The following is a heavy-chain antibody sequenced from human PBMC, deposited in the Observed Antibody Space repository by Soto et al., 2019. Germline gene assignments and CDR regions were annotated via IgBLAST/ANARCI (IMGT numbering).Heavy chain of an antibody. D-gene: IGHD6-13*01. J-gene: IGHJ3*01. V-gene: IGHV1-69*01. CDR2: IIPMFGIP. Sequence: QVQLVQSGAEVKKPGSSVKVSCKASGGTLNKHGITWVRRAPGQGPEWLGGIIPMFGIPNYPQKFQGRVTITADDSTNTSHMELHSLTSDDTAVYYCARGGTSGWLKGAYDVWGQGTMVTVSS. CDR3: ARGGTSGWLKGAYDV. CDR1: GGTLNKHG.